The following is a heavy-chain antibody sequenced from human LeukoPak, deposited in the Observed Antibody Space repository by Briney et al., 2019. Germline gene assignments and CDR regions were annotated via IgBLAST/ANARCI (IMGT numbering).Heavy chain of an antibody. Sequence: GGSLRLSCAASGFTFSSYWMHWVRQAPGKGLVWVSRINSDGSSTSYADSVKGRFTISRDNSKNTLYVQMDSLRAEDTAVYYCATEASGWFAGWYFDLWGRGTLVTVSS. CDR1: GFTFSSYW. D-gene: IGHD6-19*01. CDR3: ATEASGWFAGWYFDL. V-gene: IGHV3-74*01. J-gene: IGHJ2*01. CDR2: INSDGSST.